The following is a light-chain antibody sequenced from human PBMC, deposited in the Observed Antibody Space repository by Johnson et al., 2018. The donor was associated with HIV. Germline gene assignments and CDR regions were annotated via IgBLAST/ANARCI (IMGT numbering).Light chain of an antibody. CDR3: GTWDSSLSVYV. CDR2: END. V-gene: IGLV1-51*02. J-gene: IGLJ1*01. Sequence: QSVLTQPPSVSAAPGQKVTISCSGSSSNIGNNYVSWYRHLPGTAPKLLIYENDKRPSGIPDRFSGSKSGTSATLGITGLQPGDEADYYCGTWDSSLSVYVFGTATEVTVL. CDR1: SSNIGNNY.